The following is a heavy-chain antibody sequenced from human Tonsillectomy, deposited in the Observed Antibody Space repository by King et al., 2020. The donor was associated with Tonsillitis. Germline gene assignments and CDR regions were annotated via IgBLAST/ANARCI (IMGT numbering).Heavy chain of an antibody. CDR3: AKKRRRLAVVVANFYYGMDV. D-gene: IGHD2-15*01. J-gene: IGHJ6*01. CDR1: GFTFSSYA. V-gene: IGHV3-23*04. CDR2: ISGSGGST. Sequence: VQLVESGGGLVQPGGSLRLSCAASGFTFSSYAMSWVRQAPGKGLEWVSAISGSGGSTYYADSVKGRFTISRDNSKNTLYLQMNSLRAEDTAVYYCAKKRRRLAVVVANFYYGMDVLGPGTTVTVSS.